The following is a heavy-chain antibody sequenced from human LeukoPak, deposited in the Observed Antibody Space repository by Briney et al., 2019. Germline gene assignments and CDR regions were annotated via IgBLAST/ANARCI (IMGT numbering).Heavy chain of an antibody. CDR3: ARGGYYYDSSGYYTS. Sequence: PSQTLSLTRTVSVVSIRCGVYDRRWTRQHPGKGLEWNGHIYYSGSTYYNPSLKSRVTISVDTSKNQFSLKLSSVTAADTAVYYCARGGYYYDSSGYYTSWGQGTLVTVSS. J-gene: IGHJ5*02. CDR2: IYYSGST. CDR1: VVSIRCGVYD. D-gene: IGHD3-22*01. V-gene: IGHV4-31*03.